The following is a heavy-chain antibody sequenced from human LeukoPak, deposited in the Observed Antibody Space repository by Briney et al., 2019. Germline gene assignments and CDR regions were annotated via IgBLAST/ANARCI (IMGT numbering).Heavy chain of an antibody. CDR3: ARGPLRSGYYRPNWFDP. V-gene: IGHV4-34*01. D-gene: IGHD3-3*01. CDR2: INHSGST. J-gene: IGHJ5*02. Sequence: SETLSLTCAVYGGSFIGYYWSWIRQPPGKGLEWIGEINHSGSTNYNPSLKSRVTLSVDTSKNQFSLKLSSVTAADTAVYYCARGPLRSGYYRPNWFDPWGQGTLVTVSS. CDR1: GGSFIGYY.